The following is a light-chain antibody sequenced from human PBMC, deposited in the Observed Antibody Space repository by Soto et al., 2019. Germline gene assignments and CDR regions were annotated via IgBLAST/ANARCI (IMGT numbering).Light chain of an antibody. Sequence: IVLTQSPGTLSFAPWNRATLSSPSGQRVSTSYLAWYQQKPGQAPRLLIYGASSRATGIPDRLSGSGSGTDFTLTISGLEPEDFAVYYCQQYGNSRGTFGQGTKVDIK. CDR2: GAS. J-gene: IGKJ1*01. CDR1: QRVSTSY. V-gene: IGKV3-20*01. CDR3: QQYGNSRGT.